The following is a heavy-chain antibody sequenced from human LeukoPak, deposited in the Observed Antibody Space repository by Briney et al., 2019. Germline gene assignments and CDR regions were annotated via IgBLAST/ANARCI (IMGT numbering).Heavy chain of an antibody. Sequence: PSETLCLTCAVYGGSLSGHYWSWIRQPPGKGLEWIGEINHSGSTNYNPSLKSRVTISVDRSKNQFSLKLSSVTAADTAVHYCARGLSSGWYRYWGQGTLVTVSS. V-gene: IGHV4-34*01. CDR1: GGSLSGHY. D-gene: IGHD6-19*01. CDR3: ARGLSSGWYRY. CDR2: INHSGST. J-gene: IGHJ4*02.